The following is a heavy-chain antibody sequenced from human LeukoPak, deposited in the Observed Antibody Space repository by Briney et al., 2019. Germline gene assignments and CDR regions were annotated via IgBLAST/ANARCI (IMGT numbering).Heavy chain of an antibody. D-gene: IGHD3-22*01. J-gene: IGHJ3*02. CDR1: GFTFDDYG. V-gene: IGHV3-20*04. CDR2: INWNGGST. CDR3: ARDFDDSSGYYYRRAFDI. Sequence: PGGSLRLSCAASGFTFDDYGMSWVRQAPGKGLEWVSGINWNGGSTGYADSVKGRFTIFRDNAKNSLYLQMNSLRAEDTALYYCARDFDDSSGYYYRRAFDIWGQGTMVTVSS.